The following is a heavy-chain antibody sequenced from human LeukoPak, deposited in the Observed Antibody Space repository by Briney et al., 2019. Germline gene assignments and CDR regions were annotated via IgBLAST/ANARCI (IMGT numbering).Heavy chain of an antibody. D-gene: IGHD6-19*01. CDR1: GFTFSSYG. CDR2: ISGSGGSI. Sequence: QTGGSLRLSCAASGFTFSSYGMSWVRQAPGKGLEWVSAISGSGGSIYYADSVKGRFTISRDNSKNTLYLQMNSLRAEDTAVFYCAKGFRGWTNDAFDIWGQGTMVTVSS. V-gene: IGHV3-23*01. CDR3: AKGFRGWTNDAFDI. J-gene: IGHJ3*02.